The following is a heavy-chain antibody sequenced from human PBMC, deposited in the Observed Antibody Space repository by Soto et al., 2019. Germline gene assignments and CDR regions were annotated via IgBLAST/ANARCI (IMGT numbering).Heavy chain of an antibody. Sequence: QITLKESGPTLVKPTQTLTLTCTFSGFSLSTTGAGVGWIRQPPGKALEWLALIYWDDDKRYSPSLKSRLTITKDTSKNQVVLTMTNMDPVDTATYYCAHRGPTYGGGYFDLWGRGTLVTVSS. CDR3: AHRGPTYGGGYFDL. D-gene: IGHD4-17*01. J-gene: IGHJ2*01. CDR2: IYWDDDK. CDR1: GFSLSTTGAG. V-gene: IGHV2-5*02.